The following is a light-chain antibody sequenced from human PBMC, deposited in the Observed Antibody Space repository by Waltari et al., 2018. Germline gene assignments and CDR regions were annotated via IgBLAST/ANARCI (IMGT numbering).Light chain of an antibody. CDR1: SSDVGAYDY. CDR2: EVS. CDR3: SSFTTSSTQV. Sequence: QSALTQPASVSGSPGHSITISCTGTSSDVGAYDYVPWYQQYPGKASKLMIFEVSNRPSGASIRFSGSKSGNTASLTISGLLPEDEADYYCSSFTTSSTQVFGTGTKVTVL. V-gene: IGLV2-14*01. J-gene: IGLJ1*01.